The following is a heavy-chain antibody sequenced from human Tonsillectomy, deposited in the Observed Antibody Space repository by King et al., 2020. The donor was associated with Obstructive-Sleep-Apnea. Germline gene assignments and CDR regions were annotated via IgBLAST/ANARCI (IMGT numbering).Heavy chain of an antibody. Sequence: VQLVESGGGVVQPGRSLRLSCAASGFTFSSYAMHWVRQAPGKGLEWVAVISYDGSNKYYADSVKGRFTISRDNSKNTLYLQMNSLRAEDTAVYYCARWGYSPKPYFDYWGQGTLVTVSS. CDR1: GFTFSSYA. V-gene: IGHV3-30*04. D-gene: IGHD6-13*01. J-gene: IGHJ4*02. CDR2: ISYDGSNK. CDR3: ARWGYSPKPYFDY.